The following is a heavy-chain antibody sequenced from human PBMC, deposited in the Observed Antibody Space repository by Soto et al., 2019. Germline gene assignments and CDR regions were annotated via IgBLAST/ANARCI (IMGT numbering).Heavy chain of an antibody. J-gene: IGHJ4*02. CDR2: MNPNSGNT. V-gene: IGHV1-8*01. CDR3: ARDRVMLTFGGASEEWGIDS. D-gene: IGHD3-16*01. CDR1: GYTFASYD. Sequence: GASVKVSCKASGYTFASYDINWVRQAPEQGLERMGWMNPNSGNTGYAQKFQGRLTMTRDFFINTAYMELNSVTAVDTAVYYCARDRVMLTFGGASEEWGIDSWGPGTLVTVSS.